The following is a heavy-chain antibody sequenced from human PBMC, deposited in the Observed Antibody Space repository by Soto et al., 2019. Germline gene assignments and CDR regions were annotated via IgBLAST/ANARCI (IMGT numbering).Heavy chain of an antibody. CDR2: ISGSGGST. Sequence: GGSLRLSCAASGFTFSSYAMSWVRQAPGKGLEWVSTISGSGGSTYYADSVKGRFTISRDKSKNTLYLQMNSLRAEDTAVYYCAKSDYGDSNPSGYWGQGTLVTVSS. J-gene: IGHJ4*02. CDR3: AKSDYGDSNPSGY. CDR1: GFTFSSYA. D-gene: IGHD4-17*01. V-gene: IGHV3-23*01.